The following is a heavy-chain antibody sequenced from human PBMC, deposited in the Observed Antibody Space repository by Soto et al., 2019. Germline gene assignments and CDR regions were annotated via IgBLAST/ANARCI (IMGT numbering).Heavy chain of an antibody. D-gene: IGHD4-4*01. CDR3: ARQGYSNPHTMIDY. V-gene: IGHV3-7*01. CDR1: GFTFSSYW. CDR2: IKQDGSEK. Sequence: PGGSLRLRCAASGFTFSSYWMSWVRKAPGKGLEWVANIKQDGSEKYYVDSVKGRFTISRDNAKNSLYLQMSSLRAEDTAVYYCARQGYSNPHTMIDYWGQGTLVTVSS. J-gene: IGHJ4*02.